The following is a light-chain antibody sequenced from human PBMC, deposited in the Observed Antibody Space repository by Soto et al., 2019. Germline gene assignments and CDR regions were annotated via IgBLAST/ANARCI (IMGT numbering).Light chain of an antibody. CDR3: QQANIFPIT. V-gene: IGKV1-12*01. Sequence: DIQMTQSPSSLSASVRYRVSITCLASQGIGSWLAWYQQKPGKAPKLLIYEASSLQSGVPSRFSGSGSGTDFTLTISSLQPDDFATYYCQQANIFPITFGQGTRLEI. CDR1: QGIGSW. J-gene: IGKJ5*01. CDR2: EAS.